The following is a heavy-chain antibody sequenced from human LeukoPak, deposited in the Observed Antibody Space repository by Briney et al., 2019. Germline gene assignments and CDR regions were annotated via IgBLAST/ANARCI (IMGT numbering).Heavy chain of an antibody. D-gene: IGHD1-7*01. CDR3: TGELAGTTVHY. V-gene: IGHV4-34*01. CDR2: INPSGIT. J-gene: IGHJ4*02. Sequence: PSETLSLTCAVYGGSFTGYYWSWIRQPPGKGLEWIGEINPSGITNYNPSLKSRVTTSLDTSKNQFSLNLSSVTAADTAVYYCTGELAGTTVHYWGQGTLVTVSS. CDR1: GGSFTGYY.